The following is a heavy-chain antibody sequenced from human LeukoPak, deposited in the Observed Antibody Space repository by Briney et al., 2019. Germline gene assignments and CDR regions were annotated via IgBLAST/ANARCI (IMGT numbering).Heavy chain of an antibody. V-gene: IGHV4-34*01. D-gene: IGHD5-12*01. J-gene: IGHJ5*02. CDR3: ATRIGYSGYDLRLDP. CDR1: GGSFRTYY. Sequence: SETLSLTCAVYGGSFRTYYWSSWIRQPPGKGLEWIGEVNPSGSVNYNPSLKSRVIISVDTSKNQFSLKVTSVTAADTAVYYCATRIGYSGYDLRLDPWGQGTLVTVSS. CDR2: VNPSGSV.